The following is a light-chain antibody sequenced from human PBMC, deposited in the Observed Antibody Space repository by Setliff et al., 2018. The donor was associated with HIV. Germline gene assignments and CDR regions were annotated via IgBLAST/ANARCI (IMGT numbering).Light chain of an antibody. J-gene: IGLJ1*01. Sequence: QSALTQPASMSGSPGQSITISCTGTSSDVGGYDYVSWYQQHPGKVPKLMLYEVGNRPSGVSNRFSGSKSGNTASLTISGLQAEDEADYYCCSYTSSTTLVFGTGTKVTVL. CDR3: CSYTSSTTLV. CDR2: EVG. V-gene: IGLV2-14*01. CDR1: SSDVGGYDY.